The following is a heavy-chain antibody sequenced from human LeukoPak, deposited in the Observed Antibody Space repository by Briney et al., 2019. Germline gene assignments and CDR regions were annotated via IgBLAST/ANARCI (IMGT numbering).Heavy chain of an antibody. CDR3: AKVGVSSAYFDY. D-gene: IGHD3-3*01. CDR1: GFTFSSYG. Sequence: GGSLRLSCAASGFTFSSYGMHWVRQAPGKGLEWVAVISYDGSNKYYADSVKGRFTISRDNSKNTLYLQMNSLRAEDTAAYYCAKVGVSSAYFDYWGQGTLVTVSS. V-gene: IGHV3-30*18. CDR2: ISYDGSNK. J-gene: IGHJ4*02.